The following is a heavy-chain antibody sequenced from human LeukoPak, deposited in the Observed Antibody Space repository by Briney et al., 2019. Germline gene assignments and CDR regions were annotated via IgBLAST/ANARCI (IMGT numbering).Heavy chain of an antibody. J-gene: IGHJ4*01. CDR1: GFMFSDYN. D-gene: IGHD1-26*01. Sequence: GSLRLSCAASGFMFSDYNMNWVRQAPGKGLEWVSSISPSTSEIFYADSMKGRFTISRDNAQNLVFLQMTGLRAEDTAVYYCARQMGATGSPFDYWGQGTPVYVS. V-gene: IGHV3-21*06. CDR3: ARQMGATGSPFDY. CDR2: ISPSTSEI.